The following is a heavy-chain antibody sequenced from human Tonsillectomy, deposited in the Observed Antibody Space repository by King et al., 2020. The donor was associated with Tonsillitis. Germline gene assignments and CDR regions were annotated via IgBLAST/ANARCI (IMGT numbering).Heavy chain of an antibody. J-gene: IGHJ4*02. CDR2: INHSGST. Sequence: VQLQQWGAGLLKPSETLSLTCAIYGGSFSDYFWSWIRQPPGKGLEWIGDINHSGSTHFNPSLKSRVTISMDTSKNQISLKLSSVTAADTAVYYCARGKYDFWSAYSDYFDYWGRGTLVTVSS. CDR3: ARGKYDFWSAYSDYFDY. D-gene: IGHD3-3*01. V-gene: IGHV4-34*01. CDR1: GGSFSDYF.